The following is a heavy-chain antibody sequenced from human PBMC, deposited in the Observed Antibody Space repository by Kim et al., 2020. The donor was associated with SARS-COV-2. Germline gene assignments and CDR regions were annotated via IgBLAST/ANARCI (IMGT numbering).Heavy chain of an antibody. V-gene: IGHV1-8*01. Sequence: ASVKVSCKASGYTFTSYDINWVRQATGQGLEWMGWMNPNSGNTGYAQKFQGRVTMTRNTSISTAYMELSSLRSEDTAVYYCARGLRYSSSLVYWGQGTLVTVSS. CDR1: GYTFTSYD. D-gene: IGHD6-6*01. J-gene: IGHJ4*02. CDR3: ARGLRYSSSLVY. CDR2: MNPNSGNT.